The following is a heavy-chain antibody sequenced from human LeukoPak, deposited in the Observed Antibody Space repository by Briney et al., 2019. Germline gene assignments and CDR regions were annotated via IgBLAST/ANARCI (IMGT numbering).Heavy chain of an antibody. J-gene: IGHJ5*02. V-gene: IGHV1-69*06. CDR3: ARATLGELSPFSFFDP. Sequence: GASVKVSCKASGGTFSSYAISWVRQAPGQGLEWMGGIIPIFGTANYAQKFQGRVTITADKSTSTAYMELSSLRSEDTAVYYCARATLGELSPFSFFDPWGQGTLVTVSS. CDR2: IIPIFGTA. CDR1: GGTFSSYA. D-gene: IGHD3-16*02.